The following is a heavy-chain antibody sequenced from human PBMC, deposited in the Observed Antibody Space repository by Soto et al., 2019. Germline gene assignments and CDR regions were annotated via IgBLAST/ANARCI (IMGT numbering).Heavy chain of an antibody. CDR3: AIDYYDSSGGRDFDI. CDR2: ISAYDGNT. V-gene: IGHV1-18*04. J-gene: IGHJ3*02. D-gene: IGHD3-22*01. Sequence: GASVKVSCKASGYTFTSYGISWVRQAPVQGLEWMGWISAYDGNTNYAQKLQGRVSMTTDTSTTTAYMELRSLRSDDTAVYYCAIDYYDSSGGRDFDIWGQGTMVTVSS. CDR1: GYTFTSYG.